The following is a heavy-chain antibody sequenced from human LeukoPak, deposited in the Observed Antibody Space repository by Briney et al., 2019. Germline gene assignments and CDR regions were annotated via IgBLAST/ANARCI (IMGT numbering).Heavy chain of an antibody. J-gene: IGHJ5*02. Sequence: SETLSLTCTVSGGSISSSSYYWGWIRQPPGKGLEWIGSVYYSGSTYYNPSLKSRVTISVDTSKNQFSLKLSSVTAADTAVYYRARLSGSYSVWFDPWGQGTLVTVSS. CDR3: ARLSGSYSVWFDP. CDR1: GGSISSSSYY. CDR2: VYYSGST. V-gene: IGHV4-39*01. D-gene: IGHD1-26*01.